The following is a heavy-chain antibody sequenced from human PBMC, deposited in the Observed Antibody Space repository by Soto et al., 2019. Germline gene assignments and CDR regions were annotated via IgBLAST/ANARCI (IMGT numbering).Heavy chain of an antibody. J-gene: IGHJ4*02. CDR1: GFTFSSYG. V-gene: IGHV3-33*01. D-gene: IGHD4-17*01. Sequence: LRLSCAASGFTFSSYGMHWVRQAPGKGLEWVAVIWYDGSNKYYADSVKGRFTISRDNSKNTLYLQMNSLRAEDTAVYYCARMPYGDYVFDYWGQGTLVTVSS. CDR2: IWYDGSNK. CDR3: ARMPYGDYVFDY.